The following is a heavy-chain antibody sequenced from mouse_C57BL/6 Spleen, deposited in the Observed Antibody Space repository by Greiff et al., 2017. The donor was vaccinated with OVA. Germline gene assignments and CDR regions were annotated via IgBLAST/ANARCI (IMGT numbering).Heavy chain of an antibody. CDR2: ISDGGSYT. D-gene: IGHD3-2*02. J-gene: IGHJ3*01. V-gene: IGHV5-4*01. CDR1: GFTFSSYA. Sequence: EVQVVESGGGLVKPGGSLKLSCAASGFTFSSYAMSWVRQTPEKRLEWVATISDGGSYTYYPDNVKGRFTISRDNAKNNLYLQMSHLKSEDTAMYYCARDQHSSGYAYWGQGTLVTVSA. CDR3: ARDQHSSGYAY.